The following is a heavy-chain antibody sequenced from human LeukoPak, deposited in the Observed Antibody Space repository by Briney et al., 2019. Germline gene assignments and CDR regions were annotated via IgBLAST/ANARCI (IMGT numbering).Heavy chain of an antibody. V-gene: IGHV3-23*01. CDR1: GFTFSSYA. CDR3: AKDGRDYDYVWGSYRPPY. J-gene: IGHJ4*02. D-gene: IGHD3-16*02. CDR2: ISGSGGST. Sequence: GGSLRLSCAASGFTFSSYAMGWVRQAPGKGLEWVSVISGSGGSTNYADSVKGRFTISRDNSKNTLYLQMNSLRAEDTAVYYCAKDGRDYDYVWGSYRPPYWGQGTLVTVSS.